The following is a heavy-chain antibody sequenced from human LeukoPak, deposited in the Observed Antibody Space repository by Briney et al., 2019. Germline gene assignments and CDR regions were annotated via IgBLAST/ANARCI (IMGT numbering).Heavy chain of an antibody. CDR2: VWYDGSNK. CDR1: GFTFSSYG. V-gene: IGHV3-33*01. CDR3: ARDAGRYFDWLGY. D-gene: IGHD3-9*01. J-gene: IGHJ4*02. Sequence: GRSLRLSCAASGFTFSSYGMHWVRQAPGKGLEWVAVVWYDGSNKYYADSVKGRFTISRDNSKNTLYLQMNSLRAEDTAVYYCARDAGRYFDWLGYWGRGTLVTVSS.